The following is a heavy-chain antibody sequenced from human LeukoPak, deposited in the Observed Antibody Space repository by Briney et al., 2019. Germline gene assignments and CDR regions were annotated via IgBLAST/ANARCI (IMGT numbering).Heavy chain of an antibody. J-gene: IGHJ4*02. D-gene: IGHD4-17*01. CDR2: INPSGGST. V-gene: IGHV1-46*01. CDR1: GYTFTSYY. Sequence: GASVKVSCKASGYTFTSYYMHWVRQAPGQGLEWMGIINPSGGSTSYAQKFQGRVTITADKSTSTAYMELSSLRSEDTAVHYCAVGDHLLNDYWGQGTLVTVSS. CDR3: AVGDHLLNDY.